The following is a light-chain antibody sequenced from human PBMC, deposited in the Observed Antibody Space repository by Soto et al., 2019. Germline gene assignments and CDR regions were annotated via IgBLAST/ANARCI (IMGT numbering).Light chain of an antibody. J-gene: IGLJ2*01. V-gene: IGLV2-14*01. CDR3: SLYTPNNPGL. Sequence: QSALTQPASVSGSPGQSITISCTGTSSDGANYDYVSWYQQHPDKAPKLMIYEVSNRPSGVSNRFSGSKSGNTASLTISGLQTEDEADYYCSLYTPNNPGLFGGGTKLTVL. CDR2: EVS. CDR1: SSDGANYDY.